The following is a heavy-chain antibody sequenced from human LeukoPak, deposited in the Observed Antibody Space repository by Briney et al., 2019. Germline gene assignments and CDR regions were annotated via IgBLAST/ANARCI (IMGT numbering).Heavy chain of an antibody. Sequence: SETLSLTCTVSAGSISSYYWSWIRQPPGKGLEWIGYIDFSGSTNSNPSLKSRVTISVDTSKNQFSLKLSSVTAADTAVYYCARMFGGYCSGGSCYKAFDIWGQGTMVTVSS. CDR3: ARMFGGYCSGGSCYKAFDI. D-gene: IGHD2-15*01. V-gene: IGHV4-59*01. CDR1: AGSISSYY. J-gene: IGHJ3*02. CDR2: IDFSGST.